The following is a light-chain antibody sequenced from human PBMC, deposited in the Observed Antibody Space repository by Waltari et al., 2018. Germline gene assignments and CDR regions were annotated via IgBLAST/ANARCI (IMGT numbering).Light chain of an antibody. Sequence: HSALTQPPSASGSPGQSVPISCTGPSSDVGGYDYVSWYQQHPGTAPKPIISEVTKRPSGVPDRFSGSKSGNTASLTVSGLQADDEADYYCSSFAGSNNYVFGTGTKVTVL. CDR3: SSFAGSNNYV. J-gene: IGLJ1*01. CDR2: EVT. V-gene: IGLV2-8*01. CDR1: SSDVGGYDY.